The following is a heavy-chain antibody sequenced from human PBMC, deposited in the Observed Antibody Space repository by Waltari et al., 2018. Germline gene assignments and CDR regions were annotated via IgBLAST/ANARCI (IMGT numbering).Heavy chain of an antibody. J-gene: IGHJ5*02. Sequence: QVQLQQWGAGLLKPSETLSLTCAVYGGSFSGYYWSWIRKPPGKGLEWIGEINHSGSTNYNPSLKSRVTISVDTSKNQFSLKLSSVTAADTAVYYCARARKLLTGDPSTYNWFDPWGQGTLVTVSS. D-gene: IGHD7-27*01. CDR3: ARARKLLTGDPSTYNWFDP. CDR2: INHSGST. V-gene: IGHV4-34*01. CDR1: GGSFSGYY.